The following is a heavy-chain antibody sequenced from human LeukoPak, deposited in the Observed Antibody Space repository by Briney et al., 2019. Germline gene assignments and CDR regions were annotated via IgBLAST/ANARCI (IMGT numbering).Heavy chain of an antibody. CDR2: ISSDGGST. CDR1: GFTFDNYA. D-gene: IGHD6-13*01. CDR3: ARETATGVSSSWYYDY. Sequence: GGSLRLSCAASGFTFDNYAIHWVRQAPGKGPEYVSAISSDGGSTFYANSVKGRFTISRDNSKDTVYLQMGSLTADDMAVYYCARETATGVSSSWYYDYWGQGTLVTVSS. J-gene: IGHJ4*02. V-gene: IGHV3-64*01.